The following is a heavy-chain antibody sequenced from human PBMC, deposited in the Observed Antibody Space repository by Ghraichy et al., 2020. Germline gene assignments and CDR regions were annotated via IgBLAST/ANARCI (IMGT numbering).Heavy chain of an antibody. CDR3: ARGVVAATTIHWYFDL. CDR1: GGSISSSSYY. Sequence: SETLSLTCTVSGGSISSSSYYWGWIRQPPGKGLEWIGSIYYSGSTYYNPSLKSRVTISVDTSKNQFSLKLSSVTAADTAVYYCARGVVAATTIHWYFDLWGRGTLVTVSS. CDR2: IYYSGST. V-gene: IGHV4-39*07. J-gene: IGHJ2*01. D-gene: IGHD2-15*01.